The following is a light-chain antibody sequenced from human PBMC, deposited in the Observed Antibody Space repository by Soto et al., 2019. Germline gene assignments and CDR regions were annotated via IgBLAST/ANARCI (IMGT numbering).Light chain of an antibody. CDR2: DVG. V-gene: IGLV2-14*03. J-gene: IGLJ1*01. CDR1: SSDVDGYNS. CDR3: SSFTSSMTNV. Sequence: QSVLTQPGSVSGSPGEPITISSTGTSSDVDGYNSVSWYQHHPGKAPKLMLYDVGDRPSGVSYRFSGSKSGNTASLTISGLQAAYEADYFCSSFTSSMTNVFGSGTKLTVL.